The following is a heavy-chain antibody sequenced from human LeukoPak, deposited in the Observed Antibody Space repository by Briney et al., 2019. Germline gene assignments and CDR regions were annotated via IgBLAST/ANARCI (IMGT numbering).Heavy chain of an antibody. V-gene: IGHV1-46*01. D-gene: IGHD6-13*01. J-gene: IGHJ4*02. CDR2: INPSGGST. CDR1: GYTFTSYY. CDR3: ARDSEWLKHVYKDSSSWYYFDY. Sequence: GASVKVSCKASGYTFTSYYMHWVRQAPGQGLEWMGIINPSGGSTSYAQKFQGRVTMTRDTSTSTVYMELSSLRSEDTAVYYCARDSEWLKHVYKDSSSWYYFDYWGQGTLVTVSS.